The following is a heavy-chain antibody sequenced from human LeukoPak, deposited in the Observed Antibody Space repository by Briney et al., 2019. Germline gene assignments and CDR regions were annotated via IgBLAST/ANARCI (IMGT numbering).Heavy chain of an antibody. V-gene: IGHV3-30*09. D-gene: IGHD6-13*01. CDR1: GFTFRNYV. Sequence: GGSLRLSCAASGFTFRNYVIHWVRQAPGKGLEWVAVTSSDLNVKLYADSVKGRFAISRDNTKNSLYLQMSSLTVEDTAVYYCARDLSSRDAYWGQGTLVTVSS. CDR3: ARDLSSRDAY. J-gene: IGHJ4*02. CDR2: TSSDLNVK.